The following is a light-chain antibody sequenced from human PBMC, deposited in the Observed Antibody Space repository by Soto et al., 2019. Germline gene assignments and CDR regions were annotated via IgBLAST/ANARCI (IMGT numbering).Light chain of an antibody. CDR1: QSLLHSNGYNY. V-gene: IGKV2-28*01. CDR2: LGS. J-gene: IGKJ1*01. Sequence: DIVMTQSPLSLPVTPGEPASISCRSSQSLLHSNGYNYLDWYLQKPGQSPQLLIYLGSNRASGVPDRFSGSGSGTDFTLKISRVEAEDVGVYYCMQALPTPGFGQGTKVEIK. CDR3: MQALPTPG.